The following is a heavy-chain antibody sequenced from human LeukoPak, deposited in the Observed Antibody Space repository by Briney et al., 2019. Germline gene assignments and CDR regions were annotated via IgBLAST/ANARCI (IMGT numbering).Heavy chain of an antibody. CDR3: ARAPFLEWLLNQSDAFDM. V-gene: IGHV3-7*03. Sequence: GGSLRLSCAASEFTFSSYWMSWVRQAPGKGLEWVANIKQDGSEKYYVDSVKGRFTISRDNAKNSLYLQMNSLSAEDTAVYYCARAPFLEWLLNQSDAFDMWGQGTMVTVSS. CDR1: EFTFSSYW. CDR2: IKQDGSEK. D-gene: IGHD3-3*01. J-gene: IGHJ3*02.